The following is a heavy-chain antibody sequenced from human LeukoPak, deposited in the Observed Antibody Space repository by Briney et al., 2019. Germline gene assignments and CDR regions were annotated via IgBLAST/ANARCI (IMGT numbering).Heavy chain of an antibody. CDR2: IIPIFGTA. D-gene: IGHD1-26*01. J-gene: IGHJ4*02. V-gene: IGHV1-69*13. Sequence: ASVKVSCKASGGTFSSYAISWVRQAPGQGLEWMGGIIPIFGTANYAQKFQGRVTITADESTSTAYMELSSLRAEDTAVYYCASPHGGSYWAYFDHWGQGTLVTVSS. CDR3: ASPHGGSYWAYFDH. CDR1: GGTFSSYA.